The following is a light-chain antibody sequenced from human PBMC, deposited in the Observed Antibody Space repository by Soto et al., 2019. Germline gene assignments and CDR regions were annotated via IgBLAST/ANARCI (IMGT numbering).Light chain of an antibody. CDR2: GAS. V-gene: IGKV1-5*01. CDR3: QQYITYST. J-gene: IGKJ1*01. CDR1: QSISTS. Sequence: MYMSPATLSAYVGDTVTITCRASQSISTSLAWYQQKPGKAPNLLISGASTLEEGVPSRFRGSGSGTEFTLTITSLQTDDFATYYCQQYITYSTFGQGTNVDIK.